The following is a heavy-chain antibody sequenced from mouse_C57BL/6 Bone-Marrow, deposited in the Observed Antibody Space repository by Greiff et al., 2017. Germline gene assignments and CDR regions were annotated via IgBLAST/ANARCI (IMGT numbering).Heavy chain of an antibody. CDR1: GYTFTGHW. J-gene: IGHJ2*01. Sequence: QVQLQQSGPELVRPGASVKISCKAPGYTFTGHWMQWVRQRPGQGLEWIGEIFPGSGSTYYNEKFKGKATLTVDTSSSTAYMQLISLTSEDSAVYFCARRYDGYYDFDYWGQGTTLTVSS. D-gene: IGHD2-3*01. CDR3: ARRYDGYYDFDY. CDR2: IFPGSGST. V-gene: IGHV1-56*01.